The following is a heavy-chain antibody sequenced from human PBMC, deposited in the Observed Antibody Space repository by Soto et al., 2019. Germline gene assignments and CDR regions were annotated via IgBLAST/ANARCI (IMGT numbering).Heavy chain of an antibody. D-gene: IGHD3-22*01. V-gene: IGHV3-11*06. Sequence: GGSLRLSCAASGFTFSDYYMSWIRQAPGKGLEWVSYISSSSSYTNYADSVKARFTISRDNAKSSLYLQMNSRRAEDTAVYYCARDPHRSYYSDSSALGWFDPWGQGTLVTVSS. CDR2: ISSSSSYT. CDR3: ARDPHRSYYSDSSALGWFDP. J-gene: IGHJ5*02. CDR1: GFTFSDYY.